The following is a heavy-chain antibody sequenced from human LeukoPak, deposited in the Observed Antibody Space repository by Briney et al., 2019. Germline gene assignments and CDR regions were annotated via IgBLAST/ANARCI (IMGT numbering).Heavy chain of an antibody. J-gene: IGHJ4*02. V-gene: IGHV3-23*01. CDR2: ISNTGDNT. Sequence: GGSLRLSCAASGFTFTTYAMSWVRQAPGKGLEWLSTISNTGDNTYFAHSVKGRFTISRDNSKNLVYLHMNSLRAEDTAVYYCAKSHSVAQRGYFDYWGQGTLVTVSS. CDR3: AKSHSVAQRGYFDY. CDR1: GFTFTTYA. D-gene: IGHD2-15*01.